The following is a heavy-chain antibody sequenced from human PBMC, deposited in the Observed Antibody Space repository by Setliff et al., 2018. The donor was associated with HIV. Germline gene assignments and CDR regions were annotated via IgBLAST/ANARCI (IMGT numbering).Heavy chain of an antibody. J-gene: IGHJ5*02. CDR2: ISWNSADI. CDR3: ASRVYYYDSSGYLREEGFDP. CDR1: GFIFDDYA. D-gene: IGHD3-22*01. Sequence: GGSLRLSCAASGFIFDDYAMHWVRQTPGRGLEWVSGISWNSADIDYADSVKGRFTISRDNAKKSLYLQMTSLKPEDTAVYYCASRVYYYDSSGYLREEGFDPWGQGTLVTVS. V-gene: IGHV3-9*01.